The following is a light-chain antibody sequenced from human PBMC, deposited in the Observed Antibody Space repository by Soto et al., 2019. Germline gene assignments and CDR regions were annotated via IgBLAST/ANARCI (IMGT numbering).Light chain of an antibody. CDR1: QSISSY. J-gene: IGKJ2*01. Sequence: DIQMTQSPSSLSASVGDRVTITCRASQSISSYLNWYQQKPGKAPKLLIYAASSLQSGVPSRFXXXXXXXXXXLTISSLQPEDFATYYCQQSYSTPRTFGQGTKLEIK. CDR3: QQSYSTPRT. CDR2: AAS. V-gene: IGKV1-39*01.